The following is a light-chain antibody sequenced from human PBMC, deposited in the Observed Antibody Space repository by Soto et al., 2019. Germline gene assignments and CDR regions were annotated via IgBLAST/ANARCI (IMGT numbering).Light chain of an antibody. V-gene: IGKV1-5*01. CDR1: QSISSW. Sequence: DIQMTQSPSTLSASVGDRVTITCRASQSISSWLAWYQQKPGKAPKLLIYDASSLESGVPSRFSGSGSGTEFTLTISSLQPDDFATYYCQQYNRISRTLGQGTKVDIK. CDR2: DAS. CDR3: QQYNRISRT. J-gene: IGKJ1*01.